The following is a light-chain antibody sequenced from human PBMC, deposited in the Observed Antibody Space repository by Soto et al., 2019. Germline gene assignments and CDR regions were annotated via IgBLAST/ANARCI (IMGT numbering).Light chain of an antibody. CDR3: QAYDSSLIYVV. CDR1: SSNIGAGYD. CDR2: GNS. Sequence: QSVLTQPPSVSGAPGQRVTISCTGSSSNIGAGYDVHWYQQLPGTAPKLLIYGNSNRPSGVPDRSSGSKSGTSASLAITGLQAEDEADYYCQAYDSSLIYVVFGGGTQLTAL. V-gene: IGLV1-40*01. J-gene: IGLJ2*01.